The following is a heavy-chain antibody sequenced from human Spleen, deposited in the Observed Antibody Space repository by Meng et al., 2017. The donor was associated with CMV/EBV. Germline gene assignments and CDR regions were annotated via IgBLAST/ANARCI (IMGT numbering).Heavy chain of an antibody. Sequence: VSGVIYYWSWIRPPPGRGLEWIGNIYYSGSPTYNPSLKSRVTMSVDTSKNQFSLNLSSVTAADTAVYYCATWRQHGYSGHPMSYFDFWGQGTLVTVSS. CDR1: VSGVIYY. CDR3: ATWRQHGYSGHPMSYFDF. V-gene: IGHV4-61*01. J-gene: IGHJ4*02. D-gene: IGHD5-12*01. CDR2: IYYSGSP.